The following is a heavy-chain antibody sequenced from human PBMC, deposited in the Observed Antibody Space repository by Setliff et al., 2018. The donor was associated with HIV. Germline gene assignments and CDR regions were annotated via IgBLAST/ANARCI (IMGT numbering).Heavy chain of an antibody. CDR1: GFTFSTYG. CDR2: VNNDGTDT. J-gene: IGHJ3*02. Sequence: GGSLRLSCAASGFTFSTYGMYWVRQAPGKGLVCVSRVNNDGTDTIYADSVKGRFTISRDNAKGTVYLQMGSLSADDTAVYYCARGGFNHAFDIWGQGTMVTVSS. CDR3: ARGGFNHAFDI. V-gene: IGHV3-74*01. D-gene: IGHD2-15*01.